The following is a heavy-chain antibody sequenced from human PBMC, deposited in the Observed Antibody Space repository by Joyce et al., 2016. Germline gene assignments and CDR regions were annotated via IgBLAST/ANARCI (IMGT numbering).Heavy chain of an antibody. Sequence: QVQLVESGGGVVQPGRSLRLSCAASGLTLSNYGVHGVRQAAGKGLGWVAVISYDGIYKYYADSVKGRFTISRDNSKNTVFLEMNSLRTEDTAVYYCAKILTATYSSGWFLDYWGQGTLVTVSS. CDR1: GLTLSNYG. CDR3: AKILTATYSSGWFLDY. D-gene: IGHD6-25*01. J-gene: IGHJ4*02. V-gene: IGHV3-30*18. CDR2: ISYDGIYK.